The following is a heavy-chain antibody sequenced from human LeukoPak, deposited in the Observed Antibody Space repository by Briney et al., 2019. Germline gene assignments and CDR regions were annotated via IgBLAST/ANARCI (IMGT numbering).Heavy chain of an antibody. J-gene: IGHJ4*02. V-gene: IGHV4-61*02. Sequence: SETLSLTCTVSGGSISSGGYYWSWIRQPAGKGLEWIGRIYTSGSTNYNPSLKSRVTMSVDTSKNQFSLKLSSVTAADTAVYYCARVAYYYDSSGPHYYFDYWGQGTLVTVSS. D-gene: IGHD3-22*01. CDR2: IYTSGST. CDR3: ARVAYYYDSSGPHYYFDY. CDR1: GGSISSGGYY.